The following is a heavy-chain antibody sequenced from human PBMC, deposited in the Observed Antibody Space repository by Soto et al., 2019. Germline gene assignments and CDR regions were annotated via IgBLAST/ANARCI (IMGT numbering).Heavy chain of an antibody. D-gene: IGHD6-6*01. CDR2: ISGSGGST. CDR3: AKDRRSSITAFLDY. Sequence: GGSLRLSCAASGFTFNGYAMSWVRQAPGKGLEWVSAISGSGGSTYYADSVKGRFTISRDNSKNTLYLQMNSLRAEDTAVYYCAKDRRSSITAFLDYWGQGTLVTVFS. V-gene: IGHV3-23*01. J-gene: IGHJ4*02. CDR1: GFTFNGYA.